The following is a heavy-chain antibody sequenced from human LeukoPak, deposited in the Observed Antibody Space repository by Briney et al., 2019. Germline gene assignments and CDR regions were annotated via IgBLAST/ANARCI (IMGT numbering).Heavy chain of an antibody. CDR2: ISWNSGSI. Sequence: GGSLRLSCAASGFTFDDYGMSWVRQAPGKGLEWVSGISWNSGSIGYADSVKGRFTISRDNAKNSLYLQMNSLRAEGTALYYCAKGQARSWYYLDQWGQGTLVTVSS. J-gene: IGHJ4*02. V-gene: IGHV3-9*01. D-gene: IGHD6-13*01. CDR3: AKGQARSWYYLDQ. CDR1: GFTFDDYG.